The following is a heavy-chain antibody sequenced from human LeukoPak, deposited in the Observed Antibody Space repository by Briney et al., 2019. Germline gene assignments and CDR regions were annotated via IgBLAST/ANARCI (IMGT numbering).Heavy chain of an antibody. D-gene: IGHD1-26*01. CDR2: IWYDGSNK. Sequence: QPGGSLRLSCAASGFTFSSYGMHWVRQAPGKGLEWVAVIWYDGSNKYYADSVKGRFTISRDNSKNTLYLQMDSLRAEDTAVYYCARDREKKVPGNYYFDYWGQGTLVTVSS. CDR3: ARDREKKVPGNYYFDY. CDR1: GFTFSSYG. V-gene: IGHV3-33*08. J-gene: IGHJ4*02.